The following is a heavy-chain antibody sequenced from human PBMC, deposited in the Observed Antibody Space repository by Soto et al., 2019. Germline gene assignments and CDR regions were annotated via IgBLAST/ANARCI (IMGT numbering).Heavy chain of an antibody. CDR3: AKDRAIHSSSWTEYFQH. D-gene: IGHD6-13*01. V-gene: IGHV3-23*01. J-gene: IGHJ1*01. Sequence: GGSLRLSCAASGFTFSSYAMSWVRQAPGKGLEWVSAISGSGGSTYYADSVKGRFTISRDNSKNTLYLQMNSLRAEDTAVYYCAKDRAIHSSSWTEYFQHWGQGTRVTVSS. CDR2: ISGSGGST. CDR1: GFTFSSYA.